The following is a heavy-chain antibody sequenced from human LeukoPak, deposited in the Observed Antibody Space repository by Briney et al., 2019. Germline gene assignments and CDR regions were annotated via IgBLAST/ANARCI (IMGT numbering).Heavy chain of an antibody. CDR1: RFTFSTYG. CDR2: ISYDGINK. Sequence: PGRSLRLSCAASRFTFSTYGMHWVRQAPGKGLECVVLISYDGINKYYADSVKGRFTISRDNAKNSLYLQMNSLRAEDTAVYYCARDVRGGYYGSGSRFDYWGQGTLVTVSS. V-gene: IGHV3-30*03. J-gene: IGHJ4*02. D-gene: IGHD3-10*01. CDR3: ARDVRGGYYGSGSRFDY.